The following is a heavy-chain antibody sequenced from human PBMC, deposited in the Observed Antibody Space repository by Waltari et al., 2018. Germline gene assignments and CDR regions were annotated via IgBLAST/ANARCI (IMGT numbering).Heavy chain of an antibody. V-gene: IGHV3-23*04. D-gene: IGHD1-26*01. Sequence: EVQLVESGGGRVKPGGSMRRTCAASGFTVSSYAMTWVRQAPGKVLEWVSVLSGSTTPTSSADSVTGRFTISRDHSKNTLYLQMNSLGAEDTAVSYCAQGAMNFDYWGQGTLVTVSS. J-gene: IGHJ4*02. CDR2: LSGSTTPT. CDR1: GFTVSSYA. CDR3: AQGAMNFDY.